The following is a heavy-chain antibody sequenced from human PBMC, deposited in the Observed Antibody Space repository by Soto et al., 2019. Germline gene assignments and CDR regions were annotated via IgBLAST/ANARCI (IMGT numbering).Heavy chain of an antibody. CDR2: IWNDGSNK. CDR3: ARVDHYESSGYYYYYGMDV. Sequence: QVQLVESGGGVVQPGRSLRLSCAASGFTFRNYVMHWVRQAPGKGLEWVAVIWNDGSNKYYADSVKGRFTISRDNSRNRLYLQMSSLRAEDTAVYYCARVDHYESSGYYYYYGMDVWGQGTTVTVSS. J-gene: IGHJ6*02. D-gene: IGHD3-22*01. CDR1: GFTFRNYV. V-gene: IGHV3-33*01.